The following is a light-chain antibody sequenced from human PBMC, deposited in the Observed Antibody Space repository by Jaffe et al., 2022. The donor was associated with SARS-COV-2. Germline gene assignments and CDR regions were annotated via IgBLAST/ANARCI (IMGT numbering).Light chain of an antibody. CDR1: QSVSSRY. CDR3: QQYGSSPLYT. Sequence: EIVLTQSPGTLSLSPGERATLSCRTSQSVSSRYLAWYQQKPGQAPRLLMSGASSRATGIPDRFSGSGSGTDFTLTISRLEPEDFAVYYCQQYGSSPLYTFGQGTKLEIK. CDR2: GAS. V-gene: IGKV3-20*01. J-gene: IGKJ2*01.